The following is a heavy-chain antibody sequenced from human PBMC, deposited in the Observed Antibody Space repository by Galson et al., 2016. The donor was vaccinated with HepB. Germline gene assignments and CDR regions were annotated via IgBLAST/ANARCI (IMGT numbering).Heavy chain of an antibody. CDR2: ISASGAGT. CDR3: AKDRDHFGDYVFDY. D-gene: IGHD4-17*01. V-gene: IGHV3-23*01. Sequence: SLRLSCAASGFTFSSDAMSWVRQAPEKGLEWVSGISASGAGTYYADSVKGRFTISRDNFKNTLYLQMNSLRAEDTAVYYCAKDRDHFGDYVFDYWGQGTLVTVSS. CDR1: GFTFSSDA. J-gene: IGHJ4*02.